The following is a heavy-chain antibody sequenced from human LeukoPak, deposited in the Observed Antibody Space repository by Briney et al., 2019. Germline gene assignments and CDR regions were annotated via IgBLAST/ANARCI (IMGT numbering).Heavy chain of an antibody. D-gene: IGHD2-15*01. Sequence: GGSLRLSCAASGFTLSSYGMNWVRQAPGKGLEWVSYISSSGNTIYYADSVKGRFTISRDSAKNSLHLQMNSLRAEDTAVYYCAREDPRGCSGGSCYLDYWGQGTLVTVSS. J-gene: IGHJ4*02. CDR3: AREDPRGCSGGSCYLDY. V-gene: IGHV3-48*03. CDR1: GFTLSSYG. CDR2: ISSSGNTI.